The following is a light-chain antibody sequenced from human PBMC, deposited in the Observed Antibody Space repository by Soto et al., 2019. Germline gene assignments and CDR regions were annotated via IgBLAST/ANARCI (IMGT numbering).Light chain of an antibody. CDR2: GNS. CDR3: KYYESSLSGWV. CDR1: SSNIGAGYD. J-gene: IGLJ3*02. Sequence: QSVLTQPPSVSGAPGQRVTISCTGSSSNIGAGYDVHWYQQLPGTAPKLLIYGNSNRPSGVPDRFSGSKSGTSASLAITGVQAEDEADYYCKYYESSLSGWVFGGGIQLTVL. V-gene: IGLV1-40*01.